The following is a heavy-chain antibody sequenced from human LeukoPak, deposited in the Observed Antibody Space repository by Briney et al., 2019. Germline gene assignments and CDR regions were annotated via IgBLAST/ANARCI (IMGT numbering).Heavy chain of an antibody. Sequence: SETLSLTCTVSGDSISSYYWSWIRQPPGKGLEWIGEIYHSGSTNYNPSLKSRVTISVDKSKNQFSLKLSSVTAADTAVYYCASDYGDSNWFDPWGQGTLVTVSS. V-gene: IGHV4-59*12. J-gene: IGHJ5*02. CDR3: ASDYGDSNWFDP. CDR2: IYHSGST. D-gene: IGHD4-17*01. CDR1: GDSISSYY.